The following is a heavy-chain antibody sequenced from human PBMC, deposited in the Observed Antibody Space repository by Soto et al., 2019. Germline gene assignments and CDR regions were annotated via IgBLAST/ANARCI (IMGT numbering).Heavy chain of an antibody. D-gene: IGHD6-13*01. CDR3: ARRIAADNTWFDP. CDR2: IYYSGST. V-gene: IGHV4-31*03. CDR1: GGSISSGGYY. Sequence: PSETLSLTCTVSGGSISSGGYYWSWIRQHPGKGLEWIGYIYYSGSTYYNPSLKSRVTISVDTSKNQFSLKLSSVTAADTAVYYCARRIAADNTWFDPGGQGTLVPVPS. J-gene: IGHJ5*02.